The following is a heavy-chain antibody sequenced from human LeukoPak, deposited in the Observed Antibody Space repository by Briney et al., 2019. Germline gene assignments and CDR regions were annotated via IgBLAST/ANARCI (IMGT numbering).Heavy chain of an antibody. D-gene: IGHD1-26*01. CDR1: RFTFSSYG. CDR3: VKDGDDSGSYLVY. V-gene: IGHV3-30*02. Sequence: GGSLRLSCAASRFTFSSYGMHWVRQAPGKGLEWVAFIPYDGNDKYYADSVKGRFTISRDNSMNTLYLQMNSLRAEDTAVYYCVKDGDDSGSYLVYWGQGTLVTVSS. J-gene: IGHJ4*02. CDR2: IPYDGNDK.